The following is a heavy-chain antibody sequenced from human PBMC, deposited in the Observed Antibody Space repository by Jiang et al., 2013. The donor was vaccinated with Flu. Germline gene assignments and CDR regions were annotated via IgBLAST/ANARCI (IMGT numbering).Heavy chain of an antibody. CDR2: ISDSGGRT. D-gene: IGHD5-12*01. CDR3: VKDTRGGYSGYDNDPFDV. J-gene: IGHJ3*01. Sequence: LSCAASGFTFNRYTMSWGPARGSREGGWEWVAGISDSGGRTDYADSVKGRCAISRDNSKNTLYLQMNSLRVEDTAVYYCVKDTRGGYSGYDNDPFDVWGQGTMVTVSS. CDR1: GFTFNRYT. V-gene: IGHV3-23*01.